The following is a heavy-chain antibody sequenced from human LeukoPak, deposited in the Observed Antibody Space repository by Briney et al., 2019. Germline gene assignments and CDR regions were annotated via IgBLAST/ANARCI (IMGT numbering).Heavy chain of an antibody. V-gene: IGHV4-34*01. Sequence: PSETLSLTCAVYGGSFSGYYWSWIRQPPGKGLEWIGEINHSGSTNYNPSLKSRVTMSVDTSKNQFSLKLSSVTAADTAVYYCGYGDKFDYWGQGTLVTVSS. CDR1: GGSFSGYY. CDR2: INHSGST. D-gene: IGHD4-17*01. J-gene: IGHJ4*02. CDR3: GYGDKFDY.